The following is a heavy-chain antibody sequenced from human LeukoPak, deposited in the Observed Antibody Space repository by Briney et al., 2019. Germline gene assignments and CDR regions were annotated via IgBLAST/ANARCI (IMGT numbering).Heavy chain of an antibody. CDR1: GFTFSSYG. Sequence: GGSLRLSCAASGFTFSSYGMHWVRQAPGKGLEWVAVIWYDGSNKYYADSVKGRFTISRDNSKNSLYLQMNSLRAEDTAVYYCARARWLVTPFDYWGQGTLVTVSS. D-gene: IGHD6-19*01. V-gene: IGHV3-33*01. CDR3: ARARWLVTPFDY. J-gene: IGHJ4*02. CDR2: IWYDGSNK.